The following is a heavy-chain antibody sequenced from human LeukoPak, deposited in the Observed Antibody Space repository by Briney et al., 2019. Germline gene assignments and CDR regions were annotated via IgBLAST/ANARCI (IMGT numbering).Heavy chain of an antibody. CDR3: ARALRANSYYYGVDV. Sequence: GGSLRLSCAASGFTFSSSGMNWVRQAPGKGLEWVALIWYDGSKKYYADSVKGRFTISRDNSMSTLYVRMNSLRAEDTAVYYCARALRANSYYYGVDVWGQGTTVTVSS. CDR2: IWYDGSKK. V-gene: IGHV3-33*01. J-gene: IGHJ6*02. CDR1: GFTFSSSG.